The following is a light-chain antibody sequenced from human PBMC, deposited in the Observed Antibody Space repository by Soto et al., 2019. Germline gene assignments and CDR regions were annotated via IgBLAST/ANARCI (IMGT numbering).Light chain of an antibody. Sequence: QSALTQPRSVSGSPGQSVTISCTGTSSDVGGYDFVSWYQQHPGKAPKLMIHDVSKRPSGVPDRFSGSKSGNSASLTISGLQAEDEADYYCCSYAGRYNLGVFGGGTKLTVL. CDR3: CSYAGRYNLGV. J-gene: IGLJ3*02. CDR1: SSDVGGYDF. V-gene: IGLV2-11*01. CDR2: DVS.